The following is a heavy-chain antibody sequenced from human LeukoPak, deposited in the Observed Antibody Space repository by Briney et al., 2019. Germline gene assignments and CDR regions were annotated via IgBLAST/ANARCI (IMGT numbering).Heavy chain of an antibody. J-gene: IGHJ4*02. CDR3: VRRGYSYGFDY. Sequence: GGSLRLSCAASGFTFSSYGMYWVRQAPGKGLEWVAVISYDGSNKYYADSVKGRFTISRDNSKNTLYLQMNSLRAEDTAVYYCVRRGYSYGFDYWGQGTLVTVSS. CDR1: GFTFSSYG. D-gene: IGHD5-18*01. CDR2: ISYDGSNK. V-gene: IGHV3-30*03.